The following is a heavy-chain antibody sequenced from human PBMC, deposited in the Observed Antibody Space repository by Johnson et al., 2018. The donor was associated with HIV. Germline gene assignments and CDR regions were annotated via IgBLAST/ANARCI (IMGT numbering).Heavy chain of an antibody. J-gene: IGHJ3*01. CDR2: ISWNSGSI. D-gene: IGHD2-8*01. CDR3: AKEPYCTNGVWCPFDV. V-gene: IGHV3-9*01. CDR1: GFTFDDYA. Sequence: VQLVESGGGLVQPGRSLRLSCAASGFTFDDYAMHWVRQAPGKGLEWVSGISWNSGSIGYADSVTGRFTISRDNAKNSLYLQMNSLRAEDTALYYCAKEPYCTNGVWCPFDVWGQGTTVTVSS.